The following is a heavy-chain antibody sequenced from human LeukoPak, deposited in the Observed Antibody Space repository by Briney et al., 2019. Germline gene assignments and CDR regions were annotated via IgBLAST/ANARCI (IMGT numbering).Heavy chain of an antibody. J-gene: IGHJ3*02. D-gene: IGHD1-1*01. CDR3: ARRWYSWHDHAFDI. CDR2: IYTSGST. V-gene: IGHV4-4*09. Sequence: PSETLSLTCNVSGGSISSYYWGWIRQPPGKGLEWIGYIYTSGSTNYNPSLKSRVAISVDTSKNQFSLTPSSVTAADTAVYYCARRWYSWHDHAFDIWGQGTMVTVSS. CDR1: GGSISSYY.